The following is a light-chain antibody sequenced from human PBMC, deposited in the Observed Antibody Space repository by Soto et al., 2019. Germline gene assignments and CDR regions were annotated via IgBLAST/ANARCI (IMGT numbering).Light chain of an antibody. J-gene: IGKJ1*01. Sequence: EIVMTQSPATLCVSPWERATLSGRASQSVSSNLAWYQQKPGQAPGLLIYGASTRATGIPARFSGSGSGTEFTLTISSLQSEDFAVYYCQQYNNWPPWTFGQGTRWIS. CDR2: GAS. CDR3: QQYNNWPPWT. CDR1: QSVSSN. V-gene: IGKV3-15*01.